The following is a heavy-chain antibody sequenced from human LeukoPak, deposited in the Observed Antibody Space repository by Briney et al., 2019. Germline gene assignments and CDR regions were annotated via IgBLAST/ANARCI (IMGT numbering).Heavy chain of an antibody. CDR2: IIPIFGTA. CDR1: GGTFSSYA. J-gene: IGHJ4*02. Sequence: SVKVFCKASGGTFSSYAISWVRQAPGQGLEWMGGIIPIFGTANYAQKFQGRVTITADESTSTAYMELSSLRSEDTAVYYCARGTRGSYHYGTFDYWGQGTLVTVSS. D-gene: IGHD1-26*01. CDR3: ARGTRGSYHYGTFDY. V-gene: IGHV1-69*13.